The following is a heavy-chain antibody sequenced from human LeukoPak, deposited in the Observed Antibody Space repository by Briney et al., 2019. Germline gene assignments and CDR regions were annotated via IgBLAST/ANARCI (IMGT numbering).Heavy chain of an antibody. D-gene: IGHD3-22*01. CDR3: ARDRNYYDSSGYVN. Sequence: ASVKVSCKASGGTFSSYAISWVRQAPGQGLEWMGGIIPIFGTANYAQKFQGRVTITADESTSTAYMELSSLRSEDTAVYYCARDRNYYDSSGYVNWGQGTLVTVSS. V-gene: IGHV1-69*13. CDR1: GGTFSSYA. CDR2: IIPIFGTA. J-gene: IGHJ4*02.